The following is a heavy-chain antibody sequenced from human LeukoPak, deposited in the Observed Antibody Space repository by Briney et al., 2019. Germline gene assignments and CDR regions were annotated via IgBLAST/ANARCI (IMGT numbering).Heavy chain of an antibody. D-gene: IGHD2-2*01. CDR1: GYTFTSYG. V-gene: IGHV1-18*01. CDR3: ARSYSSGSTSRWDPTGTWFDP. Sequence: ASVKVSCKASGYTFTSYGISWVQQAPGQGLEWMGWISAYNGNTNYAQKLQGRVTMTTDTSTSTAYMELRSLRSDDTAVYYCARSYSSGSTSRWDPTGTWFDPWGQGTLVTVSS. J-gene: IGHJ5*02. CDR2: ISAYNGNT.